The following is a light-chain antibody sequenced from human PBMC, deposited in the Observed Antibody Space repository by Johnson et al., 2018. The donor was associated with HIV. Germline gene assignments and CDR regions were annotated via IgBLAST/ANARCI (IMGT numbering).Light chain of an antibody. CDR3: GTWDSSLRVGF. V-gene: IGLV1-51*02. J-gene: IGLJ1*01. Sequence: QSVLTQPPSVSAAPGQRVTISCSGSSSTIGDTFVSWYQQFPGAAPKLLIFEHYKRPSGIPDRFSGSTSGPSAPLGITGLPTGDEDDYYCGTWDSSLRVGFIGTGTKGTV. CDR1: SSTIGDTF. CDR2: EHY.